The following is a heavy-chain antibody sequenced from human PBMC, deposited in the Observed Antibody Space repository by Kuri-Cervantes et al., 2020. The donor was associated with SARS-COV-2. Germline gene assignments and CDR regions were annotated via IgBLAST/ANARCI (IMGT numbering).Heavy chain of an antibody. Sequence: GSLRLSCTVSGGSISSSSYYWGWIRQPPGKGLEWIGSIYYSGSTYYNPFLKSRVTISVDTSKNQFSLKLSSVTAADTAVYYCARQMMSSITIFGVVITRNWFDPWGRGTLVTVSS. CDR2: IYYSGST. D-gene: IGHD3-3*01. J-gene: IGHJ5*02. CDR1: GGSISSSSYY. CDR3: ARQMMSSITIFGVVITRNWFDP. V-gene: IGHV4-39*01.